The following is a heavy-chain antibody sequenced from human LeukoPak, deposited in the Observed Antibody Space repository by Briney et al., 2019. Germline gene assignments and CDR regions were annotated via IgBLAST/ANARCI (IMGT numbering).Heavy chain of an antibody. Sequence: SETLSLTCTVSGGSISSYYWSWIRQPPGKGLEWIGYIYYNGNTNYSPSLRSRVTISVDTSKNQFSLKLSSVTAADTAVYYCAGGPSGSYGQTLYWGQGTLVTVSS. J-gene: IGHJ4*02. CDR3: AGGPSGSYGQTLY. D-gene: IGHD1-26*01. CDR2: IYYNGNT. V-gene: IGHV4-59*01. CDR1: GGSISSYY.